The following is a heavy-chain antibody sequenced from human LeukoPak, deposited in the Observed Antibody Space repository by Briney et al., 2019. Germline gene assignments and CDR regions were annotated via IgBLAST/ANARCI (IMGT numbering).Heavy chain of an antibody. CDR1: GSSVSTFD. Sequence: GSLRLSCVASGSSVSTFDMYWVRQAAGGGLEWVAAVGTNHDTLYLGSVKGRFTISRENAKNSLSLEMSYLTVEDTAVYYCTREWRGIASHYSGMDVWGQGTAVIVSS. J-gene: IGHJ6*02. CDR3: TREWRGIASHYSGMDV. V-gene: IGHV3-13*01. CDR2: VGTNHDT. D-gene: IGHD3-16*02.